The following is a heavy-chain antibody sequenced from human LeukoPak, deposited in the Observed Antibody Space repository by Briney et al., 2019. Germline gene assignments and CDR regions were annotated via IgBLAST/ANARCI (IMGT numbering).Heavy chain of an antibody. CDR1: GGSFSGYY. CDR3: ARLGGCSSTSCHTGGHWFDP. V-gene: IGHV4-34*01. D-gene: IGHD2-2*02. CDR2: INHSGST. J-gene: IGHJ5*02. Sequence: SETLSLTCAVYGGSFSGYYWSWIRQPPGKGLEWIGEINHSGSTNYNPSLKSRVTISVDTPKNQFSLKLSSVTAADTAVYYCARLGGCSSTSCHTGGHWFDPWGQGTLVTVSS.